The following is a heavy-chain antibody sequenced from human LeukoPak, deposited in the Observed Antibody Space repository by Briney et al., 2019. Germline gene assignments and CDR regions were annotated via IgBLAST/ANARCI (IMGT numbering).Heavy chain of an antibody. D-gene: IGHD3-22*01. CDR1: GFTFSSYA. CDR3: AKEPHDSSGYYRDAFDI. J-gene: IGHJ3*02. Sequence: GGSLRLSCAASGFTFSSYAMSWVRQAPGKGLEWVSAISGSGGSTYYAASVNGRFTISRDNSKNTLYLQMNSLRAEDTAVYYCAKEPHDSSGYYRDAFDIWGQGTMVTVSS. V-gene: IGHV3-23*01. CDR2: ISGSGGST.